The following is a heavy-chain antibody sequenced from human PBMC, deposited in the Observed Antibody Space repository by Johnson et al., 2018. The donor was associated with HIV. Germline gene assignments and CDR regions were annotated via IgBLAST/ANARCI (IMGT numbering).Heavy chain of an antibody. CDR2: ISGSGGST. J-gene: IGHJ3*02. CDR3: VQGVPNPAGAFDI. V-gene: IGHV3-23*04. Sequence: VQLVESGGGVVRPGESLRLSCAASGFTFSSYAMSWVRQAPGKGLEWVSAISGSGGSTYYADSVKGRFTISRDNSKNTLYLQMNSLRTEDTAVYYCVQGVPNPAGAFDIWGRGTMVTVSS. D-gene: IGHD6-19*01. CDR1: GFTFSSYA.